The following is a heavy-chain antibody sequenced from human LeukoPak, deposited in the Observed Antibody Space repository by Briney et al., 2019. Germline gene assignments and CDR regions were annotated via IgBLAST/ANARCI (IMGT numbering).Heavy chain of an antibody. V-gene: IGHV3-48*01. J-gene: IGHJ5*02. Sequence: PGGSLRLSCAGYGFTFGSYSMNWIRQAPGKGLEWISKITSQNTTTYYADSVKGRFTISRDNAKNSLYLQMNSLRAEDTAVYYCARLRTIFGDVIEPWDCFYLWGKGTLVTVSS. CDR2: ITSQNTTT. D-gene: IGHD3-3*01. CDR3: ARLRTIFGDVIEPWDCFYL. CDR1: GFTFGSYS.